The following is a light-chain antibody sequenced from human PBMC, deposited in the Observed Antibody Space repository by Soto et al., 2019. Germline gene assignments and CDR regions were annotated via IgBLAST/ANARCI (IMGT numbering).Light chain of an antibody. Sequence: IQMTQSPSSLSASVGDSVTVTCRASQSINIYLNWYQQKPGKAPTLLIYGASSLQSGVPSRFTGGGSLTDFTLTISSLQPEDFATYYCQQSYRSPYPFGQGTKLEIK. CDR2: GAS. J-gene: IGKJ2*01. CDR1: QSINIY. V-gene: IGKV1-39*01. CDR3: QQSYRSPYP.